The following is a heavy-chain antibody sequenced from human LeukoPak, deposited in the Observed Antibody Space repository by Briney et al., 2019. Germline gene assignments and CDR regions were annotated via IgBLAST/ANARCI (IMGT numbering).Heavy chain of an antibody. Sequence: GGSLRLSCATSGFTFSSYWMTWVRQAPGKGLEWVASIAEDGSETYYLDSVKGRFTFSRDNAKNSLYLQMNSLRGEDTAVYYCARDPTRRFDLWGQGTLVTVSS. CDR1: GFTFSSYW. CDR2: IAEDGSET. J-gene: IGHJ4*02. V-gene: IGHV3-7*01. CDR3: ARDPTRRFDL.